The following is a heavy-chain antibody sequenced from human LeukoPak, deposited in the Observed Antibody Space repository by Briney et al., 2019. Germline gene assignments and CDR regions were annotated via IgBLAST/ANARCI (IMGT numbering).Heavy chain of an antibody. Sequence: PGGSLRLSCAASGFTFSSYEMNWVRQAPGKGLESVSYISSSGSTIYYADSVKGRFTISRDNAKNSLYLQMNSLRAEDTAVYYCARDRVTGKSLTLDYWGQGTLVTVSS. D-gene: IGHD1-20*01. CDR3: ARDRVTGKSLTLDY. CDR1: GFTFSSYE. V-gene: IGHV3-48*03. J-gene: IGHJ4*02. CDR2: ISSSGSTI.